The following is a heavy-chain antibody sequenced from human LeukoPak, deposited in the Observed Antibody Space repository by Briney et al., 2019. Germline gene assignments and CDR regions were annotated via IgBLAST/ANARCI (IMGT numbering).Heavy chain of an antibody. CDR1: GYTFTSCD. Sequence: ASVKVSCKASGYTFTSCDINWVRQATGQGLEWMGWMNPNSGNTGYAQKFQGRVTMTRNTSISTAYMELSSLRSEDTAVYYCARLYYYGSGSYSGWFDPWGQGTLVTVSS. V-gene: IGHV1-8*01. CDR2: MNPNSGNT. CDR3: ARLYYYGSGSYSGWFDP. J-gene: IGHJ5*02. D-gene: IGHD3-10*01.